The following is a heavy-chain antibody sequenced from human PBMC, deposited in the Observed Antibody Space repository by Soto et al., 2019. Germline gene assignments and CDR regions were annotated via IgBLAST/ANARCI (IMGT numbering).Heavy chain of an antibody. V-gene: IGHV4-59*08. Sequence: SETLSLTCTVSGGSISSYYWSWIRQPPGKGLEWIGYIYYSGSTNYNPSLKSRVTISVDTSKNQFSLKLSSVTAADTAVYYCAKVYGSGSHRWFDPWGQGTLVTVSS. CDR1: GGSISSYY. CDR3: AKVYGSGSHRWFDP. CDR2: IYYSGST. D-gene: IGHD3-10*01. J-gene: IGHJ5*02.